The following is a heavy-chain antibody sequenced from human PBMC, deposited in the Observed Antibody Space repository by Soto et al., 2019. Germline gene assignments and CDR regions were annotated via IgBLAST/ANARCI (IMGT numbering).Heavy chain of an antibody. D-gene: IGHD3-22*01. CDR3: ARERYYHDSSGYLYYFDY. CDR2: TRNKANSYTT. J-gene: IGHJ4*02. V-gene: IGHV3-72*01. CDR1: GFTFSDHY. Sequence: GGSLRLSCAASGFTFSDHYMDWVRQAPGKGLEWVGRTRNKANSYTTEYAASVKGRFTISRDDSKNSLYLQMNSLKTEDTAVYYCARERYYHDSSGYLYYFDYWGQGTLVTVSS.